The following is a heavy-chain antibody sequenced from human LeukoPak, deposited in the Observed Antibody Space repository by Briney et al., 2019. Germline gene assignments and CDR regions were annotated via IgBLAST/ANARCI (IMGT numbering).Heavy chain of an antibody. CDR2: SSSGGSTI. CDR3: AKCILTGYYKGYMDV. J-gene: IGHJ6*03. CDR1: GFTVSSYE. Sequence: GGSLRLSCVASGFTVSSYEMNWVRQAPGKGLEWVSYSSSGGSTIYYADSVKGRFTISRDNAKNSLYLQMNSLRAEDTAVYYCAKCILTGYYKGYMDVWGKGTTVTISS. V-gene: IGHV3-48*03. D-gene: IGHD3-9*01.